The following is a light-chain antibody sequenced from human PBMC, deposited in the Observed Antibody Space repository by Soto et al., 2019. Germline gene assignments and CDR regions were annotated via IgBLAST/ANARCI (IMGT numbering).Light chain of an antibody. CDR3: QQYYSTPYT. J-gene: IGKJ2*01. CDR1: QSVLYSSNNANY. CDR2: WAS. Sequence: DIVMTQSPDSLAVSLGERATINRKSSQSVLYSSNNANYLAWYQQKPGQPPKLLIHWASARETGVPDRFSGSGSGTDFTLTISSMQTEDVAVYYCQQYYSTPYTFGQGTKLEIK. V-gene: IGKV4-1*01.